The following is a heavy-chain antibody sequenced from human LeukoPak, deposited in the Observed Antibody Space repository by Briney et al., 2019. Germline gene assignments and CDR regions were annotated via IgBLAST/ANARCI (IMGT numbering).Heavy chain of an antibody. CDR2: ISYDGSNK. Sequence: GGSLRLSCEISGFNFSTSGIHWVRQAPGKGLEWVAVISYDGSNKYYADSVKGRFTISRDNSKNTLYLQMNSLRAEDTAVYYCASWDFWSGYSSDYWGQGTLVTVSS. CDR3: ASWDFWSGYSSDY. V-gene: IGHV3-30*03. D-gene: IGHD3-3*01. CDR1: GFNFSTSG. J-gene: IGHJ4*02.